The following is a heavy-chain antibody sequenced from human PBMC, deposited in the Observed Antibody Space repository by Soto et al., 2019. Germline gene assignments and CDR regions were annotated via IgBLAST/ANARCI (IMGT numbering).Heavy chain of an antibody. V-gene: IGHV1-69*13. J-gene: IGHJ6*02. D-gene: IGHD4-4*01. CDR3: ARPSTVTTTYYYYGMDV. CDR1: GGTFSSYA. Sequence: SVKVSCKASGGTFSSYAISWVRQAPGQGLEWMGGIIPIFGTANYAQKFQGRVTITADESTSTAYMELSSLRSEDTAVYYCARPSTVTTTYYYYGMDVWGQGTTVTVSS. CDR2: IIPIFGTA.